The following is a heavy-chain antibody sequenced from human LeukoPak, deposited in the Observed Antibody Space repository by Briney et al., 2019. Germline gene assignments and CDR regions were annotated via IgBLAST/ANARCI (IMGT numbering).Heavy chain of an antibody. CDR3: ARGYYDSSDFEYFQH. CDR2: INSNSGDT. CDR1: GYTFTSYG. D-gene: IGHD3-22*01. J-gene: IGHJ1*01. V-gene: IGHV1-2*02. Sequence: ASVKVSCKASGYTFTSYGISWVRQAPGQGLEWMGWINSNSGDTNFAQKFQGRVTMTRDTSISTVYMELSRLRSDDTAVFYCARGYYDSSDFEYFQHWGQGTLVTVSS.